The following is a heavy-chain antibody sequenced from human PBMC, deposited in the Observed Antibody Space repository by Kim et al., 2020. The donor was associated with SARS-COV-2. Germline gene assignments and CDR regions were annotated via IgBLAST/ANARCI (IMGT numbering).Heavy chain of an antibody. J-gene: IGHJ4*02. Sequence: LQSRVTQSVETTKNQFSLKLSSVTAADTAVYYCARGSARRNYDSSGYLDYWGQGTLVTVSS. V-gene: IGHV4-39*07. CDR3: ARGSARRNYDSSGYLDY. D-gene: IGHD3-22*01.